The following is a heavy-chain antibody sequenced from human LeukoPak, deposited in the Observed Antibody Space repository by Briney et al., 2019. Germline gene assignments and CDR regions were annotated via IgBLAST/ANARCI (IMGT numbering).Heavy chain of an antibody. Sequence: SETLSLTCTVSGGSISSYYWSWIRQPPGKGPEWIGYIYYSGSTNYNPSLKSRVTISVDTSKNQFSLKLSSVTAADTAVYYCARLAVEMAYYYGMDVWGQGTTVTVSS. V-gene: IGHV4-59*08. D-gene: IGHD5-24*01. CDR2: IYYSGST. CDR3: ARLAVEMAYYYGMDV. CDR1: GGSISSYY. J-gene: IGHJ6*02.